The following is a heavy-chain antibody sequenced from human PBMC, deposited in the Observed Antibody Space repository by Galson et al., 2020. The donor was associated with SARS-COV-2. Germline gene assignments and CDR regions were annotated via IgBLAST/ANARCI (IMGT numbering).Heavy chain of an antibody. V-gene: IGHV4-59*08. CDR2: IHSSGST. Sequence: SQTLSLTCTVSGGSISIHYWSWIRQPPGKGLEWIGYIHSSGSTNYNPSLKSRVTISIDTSKNQFSLTLTSVTAADTAFYYCARFDSFALSGSPYGFDFWGQGTMLTVSS. J-gene: IGHJ3*01. D-gene: IGHD3-22*01. CDR3: ARFDSFALSGSPYGFDF. CDR1: GGSISIHY.